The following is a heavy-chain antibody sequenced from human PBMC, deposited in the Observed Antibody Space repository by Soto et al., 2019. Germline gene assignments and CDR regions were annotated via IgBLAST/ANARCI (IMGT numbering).Heavy chain of an antibody. D-gene: IGHD5-18*01. Sequence: GSLRLSCAASGFTFSSYSMNWVRQAPGKGLEWISYIHSSGITIFYADSVKGRFTISRDNAKNSLYLQMDSLRVEDTAVYYCAKDTGYGALYYFDYWGQGTLVTVSS. V-gene: IGHV3-48*01. CDR3: AKDTGYGALYYFDY. CDR2: IHSSGITI. CDR1: GFTFSSYS. J-gene: IGHJ4*02.